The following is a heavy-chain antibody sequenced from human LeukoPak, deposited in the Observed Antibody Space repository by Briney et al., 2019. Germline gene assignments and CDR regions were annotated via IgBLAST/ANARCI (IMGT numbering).Heavy chain of an antibody. CDR2: ISAYNGNT. J-gene: IGHJ6*03. CDR1: GYTFTSYG. V-gene: IGHV1-18*04. Sequence: ASVKVSCKASGYTFTSYGISWVRQAPGQGLEWMGWISAYNGNTNYAQKLQGRVTMTTDTSTSTAYMELRSLRSDDTAVYYCARMGKGTLWFEELPMDVWGKGTTVTVSS. CDR3: ARMGKGTLWFEELPMDV. D-gene: IGHD3-10*01.